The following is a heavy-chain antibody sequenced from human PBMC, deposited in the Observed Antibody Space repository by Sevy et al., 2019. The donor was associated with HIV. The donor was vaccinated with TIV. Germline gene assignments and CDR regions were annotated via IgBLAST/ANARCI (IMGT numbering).Heavy chain of an antibody. J-gene: IGHJ5*02. D-gene: IGHD3-22*01. V-gene: IGHV3-48*02. Sequence: GGSLRLSCAASGFTFSSYSMNWVRQAPGKGVEWVSYISSSSSTIYYADSVKGRFTISRDNAKNSLYLQMNSLRDEDTAVYYCARDLDSSGYYSWFDPWGQGTLVTVSS. CDR2: ISSSSSTI. CDR1: GFTFSSYS. CDR3: ARDLDSSGYYSWFDP.